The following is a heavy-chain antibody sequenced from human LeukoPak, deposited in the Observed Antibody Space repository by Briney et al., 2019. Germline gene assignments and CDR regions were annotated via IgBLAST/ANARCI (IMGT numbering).Heavy chain of an antibody. V-gene: IGHV3-7*01. CDR2: INRDGSTK. CDR1: GFTFSNPW. Sequence: GGSLRLSCAASGFTFSNPWMAWVRRAPGKGLQWVANINRDGSTKHYADSLKGRFTISRDNPKNSLYLQMNNLRADDTAVYYCTRDTEGSLDYWGQGILVTVAS. CDR3: TRDTEGSLDY. D-gene: IGHD1-26*01. J-gene: IGHJ4*02.